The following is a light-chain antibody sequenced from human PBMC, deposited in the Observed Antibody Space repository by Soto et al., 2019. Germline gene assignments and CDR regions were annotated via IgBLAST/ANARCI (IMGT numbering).Light chain of an antibody. J-gene: IGLJ1*01. V-gene: IGLV1-51*01. Sequence: QSVLTQPPSVSAAPGQKVTISCSGSSSNIGGNSVSWYQQLPGAAPKLLIYDDNKRTSGIPDRFSGSKSGTSGTLGITGFQTGDEADYYCGSWDSSLSAYVFGTGTKVTVL. CDR2: DDN. CDR3: GSWDSSLSAYV. CDR1: SSNIGGNS.